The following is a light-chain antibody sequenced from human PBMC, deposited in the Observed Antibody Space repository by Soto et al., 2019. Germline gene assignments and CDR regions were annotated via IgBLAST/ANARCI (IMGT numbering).Light chain of an antibody. V-gene: IGKV3-11*01. CDR1: QSVSSF. CDR2: GAS. CDR3: QQRSDGLA. Sequence: EIVLTQSPATLSLSPGERATLSCTTSQSVSSFLAWYQQKPGQAPRLLIYGASNRATGIPARFSGSGSGTDFTLTISSLEPEDFAIYYCQQRSDGLAFGGGTKVEIK. J-gene: IGKJ4*01.